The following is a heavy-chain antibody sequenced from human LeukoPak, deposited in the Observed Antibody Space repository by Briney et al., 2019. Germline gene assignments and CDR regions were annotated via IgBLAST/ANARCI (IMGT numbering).Heavy chain of an antibody. CDR2: INHSGGT. D-gene: IGHD3-22*01. CDR1: GGSVSGYY. Sequence: PSETLSLTCAVYGGSVSGYYWSWIRQPPGEGLEWIGEINHSGGTNYKSSLKSRVTISVDTSKNQFSLKLSSVTAADTAVYYCAREILHYYDSSGYGDLFDYWGQGTLVTVSS. V-gene: IGHV4-34*01. CDR3: AREILHYYDSSGYGDLFDY. J-gene: IGHJ4*02.